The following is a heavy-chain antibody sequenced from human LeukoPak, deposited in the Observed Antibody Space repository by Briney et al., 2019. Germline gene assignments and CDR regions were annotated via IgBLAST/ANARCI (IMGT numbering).Heavy chain of an antibody. V-gene: IGHV1-8*01. CDR2: MNPNSGNT. D-gene: IGHD5-12*01. CDR1: GYTLTSYD. Sequence: ASVKVSCKASGYTLTSYDINWVRQATGQGLEWMGWMNPNSGNTDYAQKFQGRVTMTRNTSISTAYMELSSLRSEDTAVYYCATHIGYSFDYWGQGTLVTVSS. J-gene: IGHJ4*02. CDR3: ATHIGYSFDY.